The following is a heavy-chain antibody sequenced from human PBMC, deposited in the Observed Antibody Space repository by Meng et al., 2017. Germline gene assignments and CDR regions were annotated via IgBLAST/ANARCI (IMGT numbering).Heavy chain of an antibody. CDR2: TYHSGGT. CDR3: ARSDYYDSSGYYYWVDY. CDR1: GASISSGYW. J-gene: IGHJ4*02. D-gene: IGHD3-22*01. V-gene: IGHV4-4*02. Sequence: SETLSLTCAVSGASISSGYWWSWVRLPPGKGLEWIGETYHSGGTNYNPSLKSRVTISADKSKNQFSLKLSSVTAADTAVYYCARSDYYDSSGYYYWVDYWGQGTLVTVSS.